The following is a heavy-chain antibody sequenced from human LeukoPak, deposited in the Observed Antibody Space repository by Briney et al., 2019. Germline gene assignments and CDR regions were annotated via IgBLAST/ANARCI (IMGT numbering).Heavy chain of an antibody. Sequence: GGSLRLSCAASGFTFSSYGMHWVRQAPGKGLEWVAVISYDGSNKYYADSVKGRFTISRDNSKNTLYLQMNSLRAEDTAVYYCAKGPRRTAVLRYFDWLFGYWVQGTLVTVSS. D-gene: IGHD3-9*01. CDR1: GFTFSSYG. CDR2: ISYDGSNK. V-gene: IGHV3-30*18. CDR3: AKGPRRTAVLRYFDWLFGY. J-gene: IGHJ4*02.